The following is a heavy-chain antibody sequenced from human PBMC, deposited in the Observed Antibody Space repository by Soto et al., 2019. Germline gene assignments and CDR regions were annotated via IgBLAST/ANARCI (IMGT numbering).Heavy chain of an antibody. V-gene: IGHV3-11*05. CDR3: ARDADILTGSDAFDI. CDR2: IGSSSSYT. CDR1: GFTFSDYY. Sequence: QVQLVESGGGLVKPGGSLRLSCAASGFTFSDYYMSWIRQAPGKGLEWVSYIGSSSSYTNYADSVKGRFTISRDSAKNSLYLQMNSLRVEDTAVYYCARDADILTGSDAFDIWGQGTMVTVSS. J-gene: IGHJ3*02. D-gene: IGHD3-9*01.